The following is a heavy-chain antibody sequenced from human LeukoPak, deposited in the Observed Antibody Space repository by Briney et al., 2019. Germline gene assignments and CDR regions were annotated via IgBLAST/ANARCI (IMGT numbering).Heavy chain of an antibody. CDR3: ARGLGGSGWPEHSFDY. D-gene: IGHD6-19*01. CDR2: MNPNSGNT. Sequence: ASVKVSCKASGYTFTSYDINWVLQATGQGLEWMGWMNPNSGNTGYAQKFQGRVTMTRNTSISTAYMELSSLRSEDTAVYYCARGLGGSGWPEHSFDYWGQGTLVTVSS. CDR1: GYTFTSYD. V-gene: IGHV1-8*01. J-gene: IGHJ4*02.